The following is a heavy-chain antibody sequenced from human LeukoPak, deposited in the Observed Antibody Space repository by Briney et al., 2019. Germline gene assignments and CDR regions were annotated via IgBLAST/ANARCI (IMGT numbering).Heavy chain of an antibody. J-gene: IGHJ5*02. V-gene: IGHV4-59*08. Sequence: PSETLSLTGTVSGGSSSNYYWSWIRQPPGRGLEWIASIYYSGSTNYNPSLKSRVTISLGTPKNQFSLKLSSVTAADAAVYYCARSSPTEDRGLSWFDPWGQGTLVTVSS. CDR2: IYYSGST. D-gene: IGHD2/OR15-2a*01. CDR1: GGSSSNYY. CDR3: ARSSPTEDRGLSWFDP.